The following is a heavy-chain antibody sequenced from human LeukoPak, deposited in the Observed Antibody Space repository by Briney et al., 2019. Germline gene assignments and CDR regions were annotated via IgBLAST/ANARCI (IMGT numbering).Heavy chain of an antibody. CDR1: GFTFSSYE. D-gene: IGHD1-14*01. CDR3: ARGVEPLAANTLAY. Sequence: GGPLRLSCAASGFTFSSYEMNWVRQAPGKGLEWVSVLYSDGNTKYADSVQGRFTISRDNSKNTLYLEMNSLSPDDTAVYYCARGVEPLAANTLAYWGQGTLVTVSS. CDR2: LYSDGNT. J-gene: IGHJ4*02. V-gene: IGHV3-53*01.